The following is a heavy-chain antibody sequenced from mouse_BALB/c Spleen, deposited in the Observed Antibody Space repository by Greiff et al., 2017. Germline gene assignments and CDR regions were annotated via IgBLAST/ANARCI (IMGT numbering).Heavy chain of an antibody. CDR3: ARDRYDGDAMDY. V-gene: IGHV7-3*02. Sequence: EVKLQESGGGLVQPGGSLRLSCATSGFTFTDYYMSWVRQPPGKALEWLGFIRNKANGYTTEYSASVKGRFTISRDNSQSILYLQMNTLRAEDSATYYCARDRYDGDAMDYWGQGTSVTVSS. D-gene: IGHD2-14*01. CDR1: GFTFTDYY. CDR2: IRNKANGYTT. J-gene: IGHJ4*01.